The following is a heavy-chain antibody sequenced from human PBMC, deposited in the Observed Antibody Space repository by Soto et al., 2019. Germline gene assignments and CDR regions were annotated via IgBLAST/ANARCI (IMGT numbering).Heavy chain of an antibody. CDR1: GFTFNSYW. J-gene: IGHJ4*02. V-gene: IGHV3-74*01. CDR3: ARARGTSGTTYYYFDY. D-gene: IGHD1-1*01. CDR2: INSDGSST. Sequence: SGGSLRLSCAASGFTFNSYWIHWVRQAPGKGLVWVSRINSDGSSTSYADSVKGRFTISRDNAKNTVYLQMNSLRAEDTAVYYCARARGTSGTTYYYFDYWGQGTLVTVSS.